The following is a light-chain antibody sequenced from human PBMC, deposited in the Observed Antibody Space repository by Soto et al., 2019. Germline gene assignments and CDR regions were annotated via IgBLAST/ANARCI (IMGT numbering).Light chain of an antibody. CDR1: QSISSY. CDR3: QQFNTWPRDT. V-gene: IGKV3-11*01. J-gene: IGKJ1*01. CDR2: GAS. Sequence: EVVLTQSPDTLSLPPGERATLSCRASQSISSYLAWYQQKPGQAPRLLIYGASSRATGIPDRFSGSGSGTDFTLTISGLQSEDFAVYYCQQFNTWPRDTFGQGTKVDIK.